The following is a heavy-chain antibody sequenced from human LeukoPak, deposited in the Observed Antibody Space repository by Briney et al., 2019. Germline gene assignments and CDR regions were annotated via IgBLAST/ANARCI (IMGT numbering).Heavy chain of an antibody. V-gene: IGHV4-34*01. CDR1: GGSFSSYY. CDR2: INHSGST. Sequence: SETLSLTCAVYGGSFSSYYRNWIRQPPGKGLEWIGKINHSGSTNCNPSLKSRVTISVDTSKNQFSLKLSSVTAADTAVYSCAREGGDPRWLDPWGQGTLVTVSS. CDR3: AREGGDPRWLDP. J-gene: IGHJ5*02. D-gene: IGHD6-25*01.